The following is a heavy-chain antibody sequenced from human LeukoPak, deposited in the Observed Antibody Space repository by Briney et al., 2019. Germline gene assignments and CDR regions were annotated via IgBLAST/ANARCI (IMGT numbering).Heavy chain of an antibody. V-gene: IGHV3-49*04. J-gene: IGHJ4*02. Sequence: GGSLRLSCTASGFTFGDYAMSWVRQAPGKGLEWVGFIRSKAYGGTTEYAASVKGRFTISRDDSKSIAYLQMNSLKTEDTAVYYCITGTGGLYYFDYWGQGTLVTVSS. D-gene: IGHD1-20*01. CDR2: IRSKAYGGTT. CDR3: ITGTGGLYYFDY. CDR1: GFTFGDYA.